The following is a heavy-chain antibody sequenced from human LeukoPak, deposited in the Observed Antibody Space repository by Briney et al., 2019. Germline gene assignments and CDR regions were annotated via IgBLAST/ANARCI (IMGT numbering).Heavy chain of an antibody. CDR3: VKDVGYAISNLFY. CDR2: ISSNGGST. J-gene: IGHJ4*02. Sequence: PGGPLSLSCSATGFTFSSYAMHWVRQAPGKGLEYVSAISSNGGSTYYADSVKGRFTISRDNSKNTLYLQMSSLRAEDTAVYYCVKDVGYAISNLFYWGQGTLVTVSS. CDR1: GFTFSSYA. V-gene: IGHV3-64D*09. D-gene: IGHD5-12*01.